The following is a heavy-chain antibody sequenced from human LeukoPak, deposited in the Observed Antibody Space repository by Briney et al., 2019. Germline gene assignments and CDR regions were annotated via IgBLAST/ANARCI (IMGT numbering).Heavy chain of an antibody. Sequence: GGSLRLSCAASGFTFSSYSMNWVRQAPGKGLEWVSSISSSSSYIYYADSVKGRFTISRDNAKNSLYLQMNSLRAEDTAVYYCARDSSGYRDAFDIWGQGTMVTVSS. CDR2: ISSSSSYI. CDR1: GFTFSSYS. J-gene: IGHJ3*02. V-gene: IGHV3-21*01. CDR3: ARDSSGYRDAFDI. D-gene: IGHD5-12*01.